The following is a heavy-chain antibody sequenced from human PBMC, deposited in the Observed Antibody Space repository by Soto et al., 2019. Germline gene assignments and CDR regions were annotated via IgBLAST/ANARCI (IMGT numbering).Heavy chain of an antibody. CDR3: ARARGVWYYYGMDV. V-gene: IGHV4-59*12. D-gene: IGHD3-10*01. CDR2: IYYSGST. J-gene: IGHJ6*02. Sequence: KSSETLSLTCTVSGGSISIYYWSWIRHPPGKGLEWIGYIYYSGSTNYNPSLKSRVTISVDTSKNQFSLKLSSVTAADTAVYYCARARGVWYYYGMDVWGQGTTVTVSS. CDR1: GGSISIYY.